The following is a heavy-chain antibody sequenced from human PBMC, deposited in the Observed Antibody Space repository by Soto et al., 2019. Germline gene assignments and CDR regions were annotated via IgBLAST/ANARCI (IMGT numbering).Heavy chain of an antibody. CDR1: GFTFSTYG. CDR3: AREKISVTGTDAFDF. CDR2: IWFDASNQ. Sequence: QVPLVESGGGVVQPGRSLRLSCAASGFTFSTYGMHWVRQAPGKGLEWVADIWFDASNQFYADSVKGRFTISRDNSKNTLFLQMDSLRAEDTAVYYCAREKISVTGTDAFDFWGQGTMVTVSS. V-gene: IGHV3-33*01. D-gene: IGHD6-19*01. J-gene: IGHJ3*01.